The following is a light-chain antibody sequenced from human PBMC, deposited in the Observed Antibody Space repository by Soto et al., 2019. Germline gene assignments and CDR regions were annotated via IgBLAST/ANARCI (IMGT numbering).Light chain of an antibody. CDR3: QSYDSSLSGYVV. J-gene: IGLJ2*01. Sequence: QSVLTQPPSVSGAPGQRVTISCTGSSSNIGAGYDVHWYQQLPGTAPKLLIYGNSNRPSGVPDRFSGSKSGTSASLAITGLQAEDEADYYRQSYDSSLSGYVVFGGRTQLTVL. CDR2: GNS. CDR1: SSNIGAGYD. V-gene: IGLV1-40*01.